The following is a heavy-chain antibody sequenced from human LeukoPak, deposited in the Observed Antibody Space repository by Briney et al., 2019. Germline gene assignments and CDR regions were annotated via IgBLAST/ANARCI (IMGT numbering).Heavy chain of an antibody. J-gene: IGHJ6*02. Sequence: GASVTVSCTASGFTFPSSGVQWVRQARGQRLEWIGWIVVGSGNTNYAQKFQDRVTITRDMSTSTAYMELSSLRSEDTTVYYCAAVGWEYSSSPLPMDVWGQGTTVTVSS. D-gene: IGHD6-6*01. CDR2: IVVGSGNT. V-gene: IGHV1-58*01. CDR3: AAVGWEYSSSPLPMDV. CDR1: GFTFPSSG.